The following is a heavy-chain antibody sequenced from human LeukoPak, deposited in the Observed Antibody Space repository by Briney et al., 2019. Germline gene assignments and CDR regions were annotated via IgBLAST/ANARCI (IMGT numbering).Heavy chain of an antibody. CDR3: ARDRFIDGYNLAYYYGMDV. CDR2: ICYSRST. J-gene: IGHJ6*02. Sequence: SETLSLTCTVSGGSISSYYWSWIRQPPGKGLEWIGYICYSRSTNYNPSLKSRVTISVDTSKNQFSLKLSSVTAADTAVYYCARDRFIDGYNLAYYYGMDVWGQGTTVTVSS. V-gene: IGHV4-59*01. CDR1: GGSISSYY. D-gene: IGHD5-24*01.